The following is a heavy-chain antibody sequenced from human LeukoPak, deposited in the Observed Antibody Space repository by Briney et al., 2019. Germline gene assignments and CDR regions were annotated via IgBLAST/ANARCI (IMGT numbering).Heavy chain of an antibody. Sequence: TGGSLRLSCAASGFTFNNYAMSWVRQAPGKGLEWVSAISGGGVSTYYADSVKGRFSVSRDNSKNTLYLQMNSLRAKDTAVYYCANVGSSPVWWGQGTLVTVSS. J-gene: IGHJ4*02. CDR2: ISGGGVST. V-gene: IGHV3-23*01. CDR1: GFTFNNYA. D-gene: IGHD2-15*01. CDR3: ANVGSSPVW.